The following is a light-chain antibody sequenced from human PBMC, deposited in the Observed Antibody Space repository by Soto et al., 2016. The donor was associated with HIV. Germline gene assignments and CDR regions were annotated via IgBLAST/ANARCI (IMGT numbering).Light chain of an antibody. V-gene: IGLV3-1*01. CDR2: QDT. Sequence: SHGLTQPPSVSVSPGQTASITCSGDKLGDKYTCWYQQRPGQSPVLVIYQDTKRPSGIPERFSGSNSGNTATLTISGTQAMDEADYYCQAWDSSIHVVFGGGTKLTVL. CDR3: QAWDSSIHVV. CDR1: KLGDKY. J-gene: IGLJ2*01.